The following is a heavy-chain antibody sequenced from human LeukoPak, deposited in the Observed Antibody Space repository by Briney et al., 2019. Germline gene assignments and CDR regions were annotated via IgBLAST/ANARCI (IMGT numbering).Heavy chain of an antibody. V-gene: IGHV3-23*01. CDR3: AKALDDFWSGSANN. Sequence: GGSLRLSCAASGFTFSSYAMSWVRQAPAKGLEWVSAISGSGGSTYYADSVKGRFTISRDNSKNTLYLQMNSLSAEDTAVYYCAKALDDFWSGSANNWGQGTLVTVSS. D-gene: IGHD3-3*01. CDR2: ISGSGGST. J-gene: IGHJ4*02. CDR1: GFTFSSYA.